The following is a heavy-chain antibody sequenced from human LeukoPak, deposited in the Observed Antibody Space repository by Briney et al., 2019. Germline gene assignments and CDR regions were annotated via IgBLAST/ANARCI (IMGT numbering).Heavy chain of an antibody. CDR3: ARTSGWYSTPFFPPSHLFDY. V-gene: IGHV4-39*07. D-gene: IGHD6-19*01. CDR2: INHSGST. J-gene: IGHJ4*02. CDR1: GGSISSGDYY. Sequence: SETLSLTCTVSGGSISSGDYYWSWIRQPLGKGLEWIGEINHSGSTNYNPSLKSRVTISVDTSKNQFSLKLSSVTAADTAVYYCARTSGWYSTPFFPPSHLFDYWGQGTLVTVSS.